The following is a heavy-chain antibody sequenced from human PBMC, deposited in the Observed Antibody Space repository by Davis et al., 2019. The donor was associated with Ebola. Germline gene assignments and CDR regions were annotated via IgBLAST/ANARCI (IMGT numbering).Heavy chain of an antibody. CDR3: ARDVVSSSSAFVDWFDP. J-gene: IGHJ5*02. CDR1: GGSISSSSYY. CDR2: IYYSGST. Sequence: SETLSLTCTVSGGSISSSSYYWGWIRQPPGKGLEWIGSIYYSGSTNYNPSLKSRVTISVDTSKNQFSLKLSSVTAADTAVYYCARDVVSSSSAFVDWFDPWGQVTLVTVSS. V-gene: IGHV4-39*07. D-gene: IGHD6-6*01.